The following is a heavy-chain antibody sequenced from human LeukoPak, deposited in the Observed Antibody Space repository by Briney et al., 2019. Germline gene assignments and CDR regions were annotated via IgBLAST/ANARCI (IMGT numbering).Heavy chain of an antibody. V-gene: IGHV3-23*01. CDR3: ANWGEFPMPDMPTSRTYANHNARYYYYYYGMDV. D-gene: IGHD2-2*01. Sequence: GGSLRLSCAASGFTFSTYAMSWVRQTPGKGLEWVSDISGAGDFTYYADSVEGRFTISRDNSKNTLYLQMNSLRAEDTAVYYCANWGEFPMPDMPTSRTYANHNARYYYYYYGMDVWGQGTTVTVSS. CDR2: ISGAGDFT. J-gene: IGHJ6*02. CDR1: GFTFSTYA.